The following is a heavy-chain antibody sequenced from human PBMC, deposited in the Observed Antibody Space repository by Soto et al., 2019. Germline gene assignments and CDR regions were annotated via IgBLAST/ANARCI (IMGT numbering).Heavy chain of an antibody. D-gene: IGHD3-3*01. CDR2: INPSGGST. Sequence: ASVKVSCKASGYTFTSYDMHWVRQAPGQGLEWMGIINPSGGSTSYAQKFQGRVTMTRDTSTSTVYMELSSLRSEDTAVYYCARGLSDGLKKIITIFGVVPETYYYYGMDVWGQGTTVTVSS. CDR3: ARGLSDGLKKIITIFGVVPETYYYYGMDV. V-gene: IGHV1-46*01. CDR1: GYTFTSYD. J-gene: IGHJ6*02.